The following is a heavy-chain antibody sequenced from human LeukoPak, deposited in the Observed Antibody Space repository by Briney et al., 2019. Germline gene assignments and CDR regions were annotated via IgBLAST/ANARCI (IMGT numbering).Heavy chain of an antibody. CDR1: GYTFTSYY. Sequence: ASVKVSCKASGYTFTSYYMHWVRQAPGQGLEWMGIINPSGGSTSYAQKFQGRVTMTRDTSTSTVYMELSSLRSEDTAVYYCARGEYYYDSSGYPKHYWGQGTLVTVSS. J-gene: IGHJ4*02. CDR2: INPSGGST. D-gene: IGHD3-22*01. V-gene: IGHV1-46*01. CDR3: ARGEYYYDSSGYPKHY.